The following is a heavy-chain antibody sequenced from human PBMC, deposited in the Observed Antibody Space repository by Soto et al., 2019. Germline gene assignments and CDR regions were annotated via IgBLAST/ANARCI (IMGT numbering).Heavy chain of an antibody. D-gene: IGHD3-3*01. CDR3: ARGSLRFLEWSPYFDY. CDR2: INHSGST. Sequence: SETLSLTCAVYGGSFSGYYWSWIRQPPGKGLEWIGEINHSGSTNYNPSLKSRVTISVDTSKNQFSLKLSSVTAADTAVYYCARGSLRFLEWSPYFDYWGQGTLVTVSS. J-gene: IGHJ4*02. CDR1: GGSFSGYY. V-gene: IGHV4-34*01.